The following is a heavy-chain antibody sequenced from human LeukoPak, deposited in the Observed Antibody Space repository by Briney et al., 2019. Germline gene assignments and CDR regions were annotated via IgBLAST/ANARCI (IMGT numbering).Heavy chain of an antibody. Sequence: GGSLRLSCAASGFTFTSYTMNWVRQAPGKGLEWVSHIGTGTSTVGYADSIKGRFTISRDNAKNSVDLRMSSLRVDDSAVYYCVRDKDWGFDSWGQGTLVTVSS. CDR3: VRDKDWGFDS. D-gene: IGHD7-27*01. V-gene: IGHV3-48*01. J-gene: IGHJ4*02. CDR1: GFTFTSYT. CDR2: IGTGTSTV.